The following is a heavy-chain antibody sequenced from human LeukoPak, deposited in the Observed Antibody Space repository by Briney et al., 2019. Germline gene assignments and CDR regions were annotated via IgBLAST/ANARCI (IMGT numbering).Heavy chain of an antibody. CDR3: ARLYNWFDP. CDR1: GGSFSGYY. CDR2: INHNEST. J-gene: IGHJ5*02. V-gene: IGHV4-34*01. Sequence: TETLSLTCAVYGGSFSGYYWSWIRQPPGKGQEWIGEINHNESTNYNPSLKSRVTISVDTSKNQFSLKLSSVTAADTAVYYCARLYNWFDPWGQGTLVTVSS. D-gene: IGHD2-2*01.